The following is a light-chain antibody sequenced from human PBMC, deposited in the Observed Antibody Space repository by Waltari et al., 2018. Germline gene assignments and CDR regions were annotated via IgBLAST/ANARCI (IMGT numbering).Light chain of an antibody. V-gene: IGKV1-39*01. J-gene: IGKJ1*01. CDR3: QQSYSTPPT. Sequence: DIQMTQSPSSLSASVGDRVTITCRASQSIRSYLNWYQQKPGKAPKLLIYAASSLQSGVPSRFSGSGSGTDFTLTISSLQPADFATYYCQQSYSTPPTFGHGTKVEIK. CDR2: AAS. CDR1: QSIRSY.